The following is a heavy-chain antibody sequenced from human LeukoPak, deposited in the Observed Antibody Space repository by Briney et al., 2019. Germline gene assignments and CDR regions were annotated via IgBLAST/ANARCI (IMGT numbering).Heavy chain of an antibody. CDR2: IIPILGIA. J-gene: IGHJ4*02. D-gene: IGHD6-6*01. V-gene: IGHV1-69*04. Sequence: ASVKVSCKASGGTFSSYAISWVRQAPGQGVEWMGRIIPILGIANYAQKFQGRVTITADKSTSTAYMELSSLRSEDTAVYYCVTRGSSSGLDYWGQGTLVTVSS. CDR3: VTRGSSSGLDY. CDR1: GGTFSSYA.